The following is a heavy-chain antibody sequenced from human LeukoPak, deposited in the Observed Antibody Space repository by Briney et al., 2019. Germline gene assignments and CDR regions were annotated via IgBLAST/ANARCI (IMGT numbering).Heavy chain of an antibody. CDR1: GFTFSTYA. CDR3: AKRLWESKGLDPFDI. CDR2: ISGNSDMT. Sequence: GGSLRLSCAASGFTFSTYAMTWVRQAPGKGLEWVSGISGNSDMTYYADSVKGRFSISRDNSKNTLYLQMNSLRADDTALYYCAKRLWESKGLDPFDIWGQGTMVTVSS. V-gene: IGHV3-23*01. D-gene: IGHD5-18*01. J-gene: IGHJ3*02.